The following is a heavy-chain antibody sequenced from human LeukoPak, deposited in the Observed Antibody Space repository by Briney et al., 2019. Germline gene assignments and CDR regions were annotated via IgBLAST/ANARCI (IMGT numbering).Heavy chain of an antibody. V-gene: IGHV4-59*08. CDR3: ARQSDASFGWDF. CDR2: IYYSGST. D-gene: IGHD3-3*01. CDR1: GGSISSYY. Sequence: SETLSLTCTVSGGSISSYYWSWIPQPPGKGLEWIGYIYYSGSTNYNPSLKSRVTISIDTSKNQFSLKLSSVTAADTAVYYCARQSDASFGWDFWGQGTLVTVSS. J-gene: IGHJ4*02.